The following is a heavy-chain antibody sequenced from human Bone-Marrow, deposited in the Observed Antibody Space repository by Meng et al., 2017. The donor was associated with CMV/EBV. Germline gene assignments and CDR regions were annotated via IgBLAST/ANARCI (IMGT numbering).Heavy chain of an antibody. Sequence: ASVKVSCKASEYTFIDHHMHWVRQAPGQGLEWMGWINPYSGDTKYAQKFQGRVTLSRDTSISTAYMELSRLRSDDTAVYYCARVASEKGAAGLMDVWGQGTTVTVSS. CDR3: ARVASEKGAAGLMDV. CDR1: EYTFIDHH. D-gene: IGHD2-15*01. J-gene: IGHJ6*02. CDR2: INPYSGDT. V-gene: IGHV1-2*02.